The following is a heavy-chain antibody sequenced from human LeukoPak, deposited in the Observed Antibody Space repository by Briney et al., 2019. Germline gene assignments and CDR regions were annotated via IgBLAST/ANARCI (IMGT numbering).Heavy chain of an antibody. CDR3: ARDYDSSGFSYMDV. J-gene: IGHJ6*03. CDR2: ISAYNGNT. Sequence: ASVKVSCRASGYTFTSYGISWVRQAPGQGLEWMGWISAYNGNTNYAQKLQGRVTMTTDTSTSTAYMELRSLRSDDTAVYYCARDYDSSGFSYMDVWGKGTTVTVSS. D-gene: IGHD3-22*01. V-gene: IGHV1-18*01. CDR1: GYTFTSYG.